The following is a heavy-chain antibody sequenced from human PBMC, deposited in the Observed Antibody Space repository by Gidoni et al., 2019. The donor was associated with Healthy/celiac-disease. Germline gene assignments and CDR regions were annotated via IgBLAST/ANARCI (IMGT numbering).Heavy chain of an antibody. CDR2: SSSSSSYI. CDR1: EFTFTPYT. CDR3: AREGPDIVVVVAASRSLDY. J-gene: IGHJ4*02. Sequence: EVPLVESGGGLVKPGGSLRLSCAASEFTFTPYTMTWVRQAPGKGLEWVPSSSSSSSYISYADSVKGRFTISRDNAKNSLYLQMNSLRAEDTAVYYWAREGPDIVVVVAASRSLDYWGQGTLVTVSS. V-gene: IGHV3-21*01. D-gene: IGHD2-15*01.